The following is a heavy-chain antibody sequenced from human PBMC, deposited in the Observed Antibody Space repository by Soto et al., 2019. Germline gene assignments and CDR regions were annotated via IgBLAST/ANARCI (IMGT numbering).Heavy chain of an antibody. CDR2: INHSGST. D-gene: IGHD3-16*02. Sequence: SETLPLTYSVYGGYFSVYDVSWLRQPPGKGLEWIGEINHSGSTNYNPSLKSRVTISVDTSKNQFSLKLSSVTAADTAVYYCARGKLSDYVWGSYRYHFDYWGQGTVVTVSS. CDR1: GGYFSVYD. J-gene: IGHJ4*02. V-gene: IGHV4-34*01. CDR3: ARGKLSDYVWGSYRYHFDY.